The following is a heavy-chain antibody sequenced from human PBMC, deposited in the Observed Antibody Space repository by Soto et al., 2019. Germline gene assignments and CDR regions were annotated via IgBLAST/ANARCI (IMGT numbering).Heavy chain of an antibody. CDR3: GGAAGPSAWFDP. D-gene: IGHD6-13*01. J-gene: IGHJ5*02. Sequence: QVQLVQSGAEVKKPGSSVKVSCKASGGTFSSYAISWVRQAPGQGLEWMGGIIPIFGTANYAQKFQGRVTITADESTRTAYMELSSLRSEDTAVYYGGGAAGPSAWFDPWGQGTLVTVSS. V-gene: IGHV1-69*01. CDR2: IIPIFGTA. CDR1: GGTFSSYA.